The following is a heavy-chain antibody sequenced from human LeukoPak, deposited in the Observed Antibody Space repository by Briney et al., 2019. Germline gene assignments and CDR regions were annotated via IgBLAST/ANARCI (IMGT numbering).Heavy chain of an antibody. Sequence: PSETLSLTCTVSGGSIGSYYWSWIRQPPGKGLEWIGCIYYSGSTNYNPSLKSRVTISVDTSKNQFSLKLSSVTAADTAVYYCAREDCSGGSCFFDYWGQGTLVTVSS. CDR3: AREDCSGGSCFFDY. J-gene: IGHJ4*02. V-gene: IGHV4-59*01. CDR1: GGSIGSYY. CDR2: IYYSGST. D-gene: IGHD2-15*01.